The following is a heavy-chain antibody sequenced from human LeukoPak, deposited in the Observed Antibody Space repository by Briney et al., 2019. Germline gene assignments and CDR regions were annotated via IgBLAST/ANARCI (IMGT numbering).Heavy chain of an antibody. V-gene: IGHV1-18*01. J-gene: IGHJ4*02. CDR2: ISAYNGNT. Sequence: ASVKVSCKASGYTFTSYGISWVRQAPGQGLEWMGWISAYNGNTNYAQKLQGRVTMTTDTSTSTAYMELRSLRSDDTAVYYCARDSLPGGDIVVVPAAMGLGNWGQGTLVTVSS. CDR1: GYTFTSYG. D-gene: IGHD2-2*01. CDR3: ARDSLPGGDIVVVPAAMGLGN.